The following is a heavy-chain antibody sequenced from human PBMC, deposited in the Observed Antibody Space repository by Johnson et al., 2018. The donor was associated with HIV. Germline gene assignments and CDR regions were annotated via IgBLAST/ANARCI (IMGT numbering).Heavy chain of an antibody. J-gene: IGHJ3*02. CDR1: GFTFSNYA. D-gene: IGHD3-10*01. CDR3: ARDPLLHGSTFDM. CDR2: MSYDGSNK. V-gene: IGHV3-30-3*01. Sequence: QVQLVESGGGVVQPGRSLRLSCAASGFTFSNYAMDWVRQAPGKGLEWVAVMSYDGSNKYYADSVKGRFTISRDNSKNTLYLQMNSLRAEDTAVYYCARDPLLHGSTFDMWGQGTMVTVSS.